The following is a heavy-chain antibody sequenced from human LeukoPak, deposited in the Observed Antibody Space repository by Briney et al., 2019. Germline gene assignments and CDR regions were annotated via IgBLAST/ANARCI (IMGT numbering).Heavy chain of an antibody. CDR2: IKSDGSVT. CDR1: GFTFSSYW. D-gene: IGHD3-9*01. Sequence: GGSLRLSCAASGFTFSSYWMHRVRQAPGKGLVWVSRIKSDGSVTTYADSVKGRFTISRDNAKSTLYLQMNSLRAEDTAVYFCARLDILTGNYYYFEYWGQGSLVTVSS. CDR3: ARLDILTGNYYYFEY. V-gene: IGHV3-74*01. J-gene: IGHJ4*02.